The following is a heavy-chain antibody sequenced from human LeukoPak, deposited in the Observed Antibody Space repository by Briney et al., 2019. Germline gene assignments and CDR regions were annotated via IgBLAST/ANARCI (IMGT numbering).Heavy chain of an antibody. CDR3: AELGITMIGGV. Sequence: GGSLRLSCAGSGLTFSTYNMNWVRKAPGKGLEWVSSISTSGIYIYYADSVKGRFTISRDNAKNSLYLQMNSLRAEDTAVYYCAELGITMIGGVWGKGTTVTISS. CDR2: ISTSGIYI. V-gene: IGHV3-21*01. D-gene: IGHD3-10*02. CDR1: GLTFSTYN. J-gene: IGHJ6*04.